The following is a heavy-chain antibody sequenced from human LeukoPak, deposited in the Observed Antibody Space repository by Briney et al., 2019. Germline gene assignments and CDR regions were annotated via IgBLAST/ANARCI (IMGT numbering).Heavy chain of an antibody. CDR3: ARDLATVTTSYFDY. Sequence: GGSLRLSCAVSGFTFSSYAMHWVRQAPGKGLEWVAVISYDGSNKYYADSVKGRFTISRDNSKNTLYLQMNSLRAEDTAVYYCARDLATVTTSYFDYWGQGTLVTVSS. V-gene: IGHV3-30-3*01. CDR1: GFTFSSYA. J-gene: IGHJ4*02. CDR2: ISYDGSNK. D-gene: IGHD4-17*01.